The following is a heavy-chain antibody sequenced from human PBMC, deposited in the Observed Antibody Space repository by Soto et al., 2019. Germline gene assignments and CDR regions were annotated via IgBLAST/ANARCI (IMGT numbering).Heavy chain of an antibody. CDR1: GFTFSSYA. Sequence: EVQLLESGGNLVQPGGSLRLSCSASGFTFSSYALTWVRHAPGKVLEWISGISGSGGTTYYADSVKGRFTISRDNSMDTLYLQMNSLSAEDTAVYYCVKHHGGVLSHFHQWGQGTLVTVSS. V-gene: IGHV3-23*01. J-gene: IGHJ4*02. CDR2: ISGSGGTT. CDR3: VKHHGGVLSHFHQ. D-gene: IGHD3-10*01.